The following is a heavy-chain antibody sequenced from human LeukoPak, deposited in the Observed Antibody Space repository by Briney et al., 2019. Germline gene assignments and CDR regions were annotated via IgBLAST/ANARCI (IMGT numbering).Heavy chain of an antibody. CDR3: ATHLATTSGYGMDV. V-gene: IGHV4-59*05. CDR1: GGSISSYY. D-gene: IGHD1-26*01. Sequence: SETLSLTCTVSGGSISSYYWSWIRQPPGKGLEWIGSIYRSGSTYYNPSLKSRVTISVDTSKNQFSLKLSSVTAADTAMYYCATHLATTSGYGMDVWGQGTTVTVSS. CDR2: IYRSGST. J-gene: IGHJ6*02.